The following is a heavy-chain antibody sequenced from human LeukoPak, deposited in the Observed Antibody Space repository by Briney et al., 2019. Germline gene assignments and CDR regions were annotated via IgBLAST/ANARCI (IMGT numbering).Heavy chain of an antibody. J-gene: IGHJ2*01. CDR1: GYSISSGYY. CDR3: ARDQRSWYFDL. V-gene: IGHV4-38-2*02. Sequence: KPSETLSLTCAVSGYSISSGYYWGWIRQPPGKGLEWIGSIYHSGSTYYNPSLKSRVTISVDTSKNQFSLKLSSVTAADTAVYYCARDQRSWYFDLWGRGTLVTVSS. CDR2: IYHSGST.